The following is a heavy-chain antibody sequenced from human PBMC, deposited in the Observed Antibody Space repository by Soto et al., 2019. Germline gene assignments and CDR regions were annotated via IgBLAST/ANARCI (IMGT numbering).Heavy chain of an antibody. J-gene: IGHJ4*02. D-gene: IGHD3-22*01. CDR1: GFTTGFTFSNYA. CDR3: ARGGTYYDSSGTRN. Sequence: QVQLVESGGGVVQPGRSLRLSCAASGFTTGFTFSNYAMHWVRQAPGKGLEWAAVISYDGSSKYYADSVKGRFTISRDNSKNTLYLQMNSLRVEDTAVYYCARGGTYYDSSGTRNWGQGTLVTVSS. CDR2: ISYDGSSK. V-gene: IGHV3-30*04.